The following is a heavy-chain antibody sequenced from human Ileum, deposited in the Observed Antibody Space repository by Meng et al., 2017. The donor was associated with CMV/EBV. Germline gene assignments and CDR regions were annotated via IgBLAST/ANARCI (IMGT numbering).Heavy chain of an antibody. CDR1: GGSISSYY. J-gene: IGHJ4*02. D-gene: IGHD3-16*02. Sequence: QGSAPGSLKPSEPLPLPGPVSGGSISSYYGSWTRQPAGKGLEWIGRIYTSGSTNYNPSLKRRVTMSVDTSKNQFSLKLSSVTAADTAVYYCAREVGGVWGSYRYFAYWGQGTLVTVSS. CDR2: IYTSGST. V-gene: IGHV4-4*07. CDR3: AREVGGVWGSYRYFAY.